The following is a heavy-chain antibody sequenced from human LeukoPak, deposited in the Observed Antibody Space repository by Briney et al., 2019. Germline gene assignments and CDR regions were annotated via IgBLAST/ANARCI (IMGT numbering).Heavy chain of an antibody. Sequence: SEALSLTCTVSGDSIGSNYWSWIRQPAGKGLEWIGRIYPSGSNYNPSLKSRVTISVDKSKNQFSLKLISVTTADTAMYYCAKSSGSYRPWGQGTLVTVSS. V-gene: IGHV4-4*07. CDR2: IYPSGS. CDR3: AKSSGSYRP. D-gene: IGHD1-26*01. CDR1: GDSIGSNY. J-gene: IGHJ5*02.